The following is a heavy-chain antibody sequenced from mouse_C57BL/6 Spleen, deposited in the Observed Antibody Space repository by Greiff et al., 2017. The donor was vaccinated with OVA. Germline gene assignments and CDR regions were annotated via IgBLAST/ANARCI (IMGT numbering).Heavy chain of an antibody. J-gene: IGHJ3*01. Sequence: QVQLQQPGAELVRPGSSVKLSCKASGYTFTSYWMHWVKQRPIQGLEWIGNIDPSDSETHYNQKFKDKATLTVDKSSSTAYMQLSSLTSEDSAVDYCARGDVGGAWFADWGQGTLVTVSA. CDR1: GYTFTSYW. CDR3: ARGDVGGAWFAD. V-gene: IGHV1-52*01. CDR2: IDPSDSET. D-gene: IGHD3-3*01.